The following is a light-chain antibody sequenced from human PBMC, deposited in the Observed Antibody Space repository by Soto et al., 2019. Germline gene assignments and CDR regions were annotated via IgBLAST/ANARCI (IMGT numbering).Light chain of an antibody. CDR3: QQYNKWPFT. CDR2: GAS. V-gene: IGKV3-15*01. CDR1: QSVSSN. J-gene: IGKJ4*01. Sequence: EIVMTQTPATLSVSPGERATLSCRASQSVSSNLAWYQHKPGQAASLLIHGASTRATGIPARFSGSGSGTEFTLTISSLQSEDFAVYYCQQYNKWPFTFGGGTKVEIK.